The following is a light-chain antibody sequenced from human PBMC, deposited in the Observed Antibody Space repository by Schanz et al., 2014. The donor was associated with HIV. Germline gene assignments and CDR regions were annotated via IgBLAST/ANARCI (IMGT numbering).Light chain of an antibody. CDR1: QSINNDY. CDR3: QQYGSSPYT. Sequence: IVLTQSPGTLSLSPGEKATLSCKASQSINNDYLAWYQQKPGQAPRLLIYDSSSRAIGIPDRLSGSGSGTDFTLTISRLEPEDFAVYYCQQYGSSPYTFGQGTKLEIK. V-gene: IGKV3-20*01. CDR2: DSS. J-gene: IGKJ2*01.